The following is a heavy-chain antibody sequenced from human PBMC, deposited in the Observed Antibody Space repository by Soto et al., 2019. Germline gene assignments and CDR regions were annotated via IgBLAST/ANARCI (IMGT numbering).Heavy chain of an antibody. Sequence: VGSPRLSYRAAWFTFSGPAMRWVRQASEKGLEWVGRIRSKANSYATAYAASVKGRFTISRDDSKNTAYLQMNSLKTEDTAVYYCTRAIAARPDYYGMAVWGQGTTVTVSS. CDR3: TRAIAARPDYYGMAV. J-gene: IGHJ6*01. CDR1: WFTFSGPA. V-gene: IGHV3-73*01. D-gene: IGHD6-6*01. CDR2: IRSKANSYAT.